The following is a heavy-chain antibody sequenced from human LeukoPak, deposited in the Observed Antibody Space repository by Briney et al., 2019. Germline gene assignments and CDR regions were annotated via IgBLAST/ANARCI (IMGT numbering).Heavy chain of an antibody. CDR3: ARHKLWFGEFDY. CDR2: INHSGST. J-gene: IGHJ4*02. CDR1: GGSFSGYY. V-gene: IGHV4-34*01. Sequence: PSETLSLTCAVYGGSFSGYYWSWIRQPPGKGLEWIGEINHSGSTNYNPSLKSRVTISVDTSKNQFSLKLSSVTAADTAVYYCARHKLWFGEFDYWGQGTLVTVSS. D-gene: IGHD3-10*01.